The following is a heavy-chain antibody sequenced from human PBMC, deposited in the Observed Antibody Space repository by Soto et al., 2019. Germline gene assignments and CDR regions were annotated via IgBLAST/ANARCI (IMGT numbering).Heavy chain of an antibody. J-gene: IGHJ4*02. V-gene: IGHV3-23*01. D-gene: IGHD3-10*01. CDR3: ANLSWRGYGSGKHDY. Sequence: GGSLRLSCAASGFTFSSYAMSWVRQAPGKGLEWVSAISGSGGSTYYADSVKGRFTISRDNSKNTLYLQMNRLRAEDTAVYYCANLSWRGYGSGKHDYWGQGTLVTVSS. CDR2: ISGSGGST. CDR1: GFTFSSYA.